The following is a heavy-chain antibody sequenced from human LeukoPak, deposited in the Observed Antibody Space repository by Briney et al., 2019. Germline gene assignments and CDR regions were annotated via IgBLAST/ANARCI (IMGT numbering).Heavy chain of an antibody. Sequence: PGRSLRLSCAASGFTFSSYAMSWVRQAPGKGLEWVSAISGSGGSTYYADSVKGRFTISRDNSKNTLYLQMNSLRAEDTAVYYCAKDFIVVSETDAFDIWGQGTMVTVSS. D-gene: IGHD3-22*01. CDR3: AKDFIVVSETDAFDI. J-gene: IGHJ3*02. CDR1: GFTFSSYA. CDR2: ISGSGGST. V-gene: IGHV3-23*01.